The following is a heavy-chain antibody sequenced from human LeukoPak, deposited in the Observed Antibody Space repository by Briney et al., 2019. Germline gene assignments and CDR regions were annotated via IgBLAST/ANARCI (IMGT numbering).Heavy chain of an antibody. Sequence: GASVKVSCKASGYTFTSYAMNWVRQAPGQGLEWTGWISAYNGNTNYAQKLQGRVTMTTDTSTSTAYMELRSLRSDDTAVYYCARGSSSSWYYEYDYWGQGTLVTVSS. CDR2: ISAYNGNT. D-gene: IGHD6-13*01. CDR3: ARGSSSSWYYEYDY. V-gene: IGHV1-18*01. CDR1: GYTFTSYA. J-gene: IGHJ4*02.